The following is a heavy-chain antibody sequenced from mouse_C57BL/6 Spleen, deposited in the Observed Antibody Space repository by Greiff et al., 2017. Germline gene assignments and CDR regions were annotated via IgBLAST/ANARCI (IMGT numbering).Heavy chain of an antibody. J-gene: IGHJ2*01. CDR1: GFNIKDYY. D-gene: IGHD4-1*01. Sequence: EVQLQQSGAELVKPGASVKLSCTASGFNIKDYYMHWVKQRTEQGLEWIGRLDPEDGETKYAPKFQGKATIPADTSSNTAYLQLSSLTSEDTAVYYWARGNWAGYYCDYWGQGTTLTVSS. V-gene: IGHV14-2*01. CDR2: LDPEDGET. CDR3: ARGNWAGYYCDY.